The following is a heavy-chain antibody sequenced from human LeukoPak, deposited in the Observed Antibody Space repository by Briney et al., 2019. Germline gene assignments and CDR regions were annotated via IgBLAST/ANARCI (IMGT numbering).Heavy chain of an antibody. CDR3: ARGNYFGSGRFDY. D-gene: IGHD3-10*01. V-gene: IGHV4-59*08. CDR1: GVSTINNY. Sequence: PSDTLSLTCTVSGVSTINNYWHWIRQTPDKGLEWICYTFFGGSSNYNRSLRSRITTSIDTSRSQFSLELSSVTAADTAVYFCARGNYFGSGRFDYWGQGTRVTVSS. CDR2: TFFGGSS. J-gene: IGHJ4*02.